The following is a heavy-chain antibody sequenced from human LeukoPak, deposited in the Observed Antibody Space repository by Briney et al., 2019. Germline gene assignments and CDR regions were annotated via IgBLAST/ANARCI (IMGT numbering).Heavy chain of an antibody. D-gene: IGHD5-24*01. V-gene: IGHV3-23*01. CDR1: GFTFSSYA. CDR3: ARRLQSNWFDP. Sequence: GGSLRLSCAASGFTFSSYAMSWVRQAPGKGLEWVSAISGSGGSTYYADSVKGRFTISRDNSKNSLYLQMNSLRAEDTAVYYCARRLQSNWFDPWGQGTLVTVSS. CDR2: ISGSGGST. J-gene: IGHJ5*02.